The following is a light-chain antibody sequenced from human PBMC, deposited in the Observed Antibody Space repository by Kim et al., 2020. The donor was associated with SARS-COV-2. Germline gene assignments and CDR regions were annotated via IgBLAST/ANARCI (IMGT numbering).Light chain of an antibody. CDR2: LGS. CDR1: QGLGRGDGNNY. Sequence: PASITCKSGQGLGRGDGNNYLDWYLQKPGQSPHLLIYLGSNRGSGVPDRFSGSGSGTDFTLRVSGVEAGDVVVFYCMQTQQIPRTFGQGTRLEI. J-gene: IGKJ5*01. V-gene: IGKV2-28*01. CDR3: MQTQQIPRT.